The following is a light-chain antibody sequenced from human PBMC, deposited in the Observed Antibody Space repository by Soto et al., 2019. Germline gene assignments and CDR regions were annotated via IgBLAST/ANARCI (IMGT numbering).Light chain of an antibody. J-gene: IGLJ2*01. CDR1: SGHSSYA. CDR3: QTWGTGTLV. Sequence: QLVLTQSPSASASLGASVKLTCTLSSGHSSYAIAWHQQQPEKGPRYLMKLNSDGSHSKGAGIPDRFSGSSSGAERYLTISSLPSEDEADYSCQTWGTGTLVFGGGTKLTVL. V-gene: IGLV4-69*01. CDR2: LNSDGSH.